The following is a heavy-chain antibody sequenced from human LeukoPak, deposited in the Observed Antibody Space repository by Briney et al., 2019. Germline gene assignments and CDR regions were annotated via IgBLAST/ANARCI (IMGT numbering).Heavy chain of an antibody. Sequence: ASVKVSCKASGGTFSSYAISWVRQAPGQGLEWMGGIIPIFGTANYAQKFQGRVTITADESTSTAYMELSSLRSEDTAVYYCARALGPYYYDSSGLYYFDYWGQGTLVTVSS. V-gene: IGHV1-69*13. CDR1: GGTFSSYA. J-gene: IGHJ4*02. D-gene: IGHD3-22*01. CDR2: IIPIFGTA. CDR3: ARALGPYYYDSSGLYYFDY.